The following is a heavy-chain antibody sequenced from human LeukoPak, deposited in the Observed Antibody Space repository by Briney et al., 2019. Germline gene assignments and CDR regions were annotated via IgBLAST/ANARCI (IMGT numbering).Heavy chain of an antibody. J-gene: IGHJ4*02. CDR3: ARVMNYYDSSGTYYAIPSTY. Sequence: GWSLRLSCAASGFTFNSYGMNWARQAPGKGLEWVSSISSSSSYIYYADSVKGRFTISRDNAKNSLYLQMNSLRAEDTAVYYCARVMNYYDSSGTYYAIPSTYWGQGTLVTVSS. V-gene: IGHV3-21*01. D-gene: IGHD3-22*01. CDR2: ISSSSSYI. CDR1: GFTFNSYG.